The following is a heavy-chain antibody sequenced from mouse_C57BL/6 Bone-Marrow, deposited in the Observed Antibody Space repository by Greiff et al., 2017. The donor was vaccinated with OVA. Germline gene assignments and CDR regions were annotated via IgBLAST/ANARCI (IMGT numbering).Heavy chain of an antibody. CDR1: GYTFTSYW. Sequence: LVESGAELAKPGASVKLSCKASGYTFTSYWMHWVKQRPGQGLEWIGYINPSSGYTKYNQKFKDKATLTADKSSSTAYMQLSSLTYEDSAVYYCARDYDGVHWYFDVWGTGTTVTVSS. V-gene: IGHV1-7*01. CDR2: INPSSGYT. D-gene: IGHD2-4*01. CDR3: ARDYDGVHWYFDV. J-gene: IGHJ1*03.